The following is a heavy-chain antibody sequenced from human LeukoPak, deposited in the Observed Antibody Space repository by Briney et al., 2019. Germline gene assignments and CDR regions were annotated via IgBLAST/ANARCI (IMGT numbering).Heavy chain of an antibody. J-gene: IGHJ4*02. CDR1: GFTFSSYA. CDR2: ISYDGSNK. D-gene: IGHD2-8*02. V-gene: IGHV3-30*04. CDR3: ARDRGTGRGLNLDY. Sequence: GGSLRLSCAASGFTFSSYAMHWVRQAPGKGLEWVAVISYDGSNKYFADSVKGRFTISRDNSKSTLYLQMNGLRAEDTAVYSCARDRGTGRGLNLDYWGQGTLVTVSS.